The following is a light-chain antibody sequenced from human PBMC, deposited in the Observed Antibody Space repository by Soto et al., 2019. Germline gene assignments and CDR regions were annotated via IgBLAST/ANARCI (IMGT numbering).Light chain of an antibody. Sequence: EIVLTQSPGTLSLSPGERATLSCRASQSVTSSYLAWYQQKPGQAPSLLIYGASTRATGIPDRFSGSGSGTDFTLTINRLEPEDFAVYYCQQYGSSPLWTFGQGTKVEIK. CDR2: GAS. CDR1: QSVTSSY. V-gene: IGKV3-20*01. J-gene: IGKJ1*01. CDR3: QQYGSSPLWT.